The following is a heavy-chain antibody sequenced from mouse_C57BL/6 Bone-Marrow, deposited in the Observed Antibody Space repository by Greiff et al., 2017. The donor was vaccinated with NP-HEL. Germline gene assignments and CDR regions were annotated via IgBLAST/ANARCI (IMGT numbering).Heavy chain of an antibody. Sequence: DVQLQESGGGLVQPGGSMKLSCAASGFTFSDAWMDWVRQSPEKGLEWVAEIRNKANNHATSYAESVKGRFTISRDDSKSSVYLQMNSLRAEDTGIYYCTGPHYYGSSLYAMDYWGQGTSVTVSS. CDR2: IRNKANNHAT. V-gene: IGHV6-6*01. CDR3: TGPHYYGSSLYAMDY. J-gene: IGHJ4*01. CDR1: GFTFSDAW. D-gene: IGHD1-1*01.